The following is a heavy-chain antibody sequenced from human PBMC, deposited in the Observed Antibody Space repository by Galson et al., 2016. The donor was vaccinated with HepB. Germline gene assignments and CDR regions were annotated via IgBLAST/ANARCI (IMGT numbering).Heavy chain of an antibody. CDR2: IKSYTDGGTT. V-gene: IGHV3-15*01. D-gene: IGHD5-18*01. Sequence: SLRLSCAASGFTFSRAWMNWVRQAPGKGLEWVGRIKSYTDGGTTDYAAPMKGRFTFSRDESKNTLYLQMNSLKTEDTAVYYCTTSSTREYTYGPRAYWGRGTLVAVSS. CDR3: TTSSTREYTYGPRAY. J-gene: IGHJ4*02. CDR1: GFTFSRAW.